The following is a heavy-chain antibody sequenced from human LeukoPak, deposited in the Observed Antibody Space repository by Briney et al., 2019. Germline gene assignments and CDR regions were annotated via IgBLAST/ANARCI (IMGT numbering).Heavy chain of an antibody. Sequence: GSLRLSCAASGFTFSSYWMTWVRQAPGKGLEWIASMYYSGNTYCNPSLKSRVTISIDTSKNQFSLKLSSVTAADTAVYYCARDLGLLGRSRGWHDAFDIWGQGTMVTVFS. CDR2: MYYSGNT. J-gene: IGHJ3*02. CDR1: GFTFSSYW. CDR3: ARDLGLLGRSRGWHDAFDI. D-gene: IGHD6-19*01. V-gene: IGHV4-39*07.